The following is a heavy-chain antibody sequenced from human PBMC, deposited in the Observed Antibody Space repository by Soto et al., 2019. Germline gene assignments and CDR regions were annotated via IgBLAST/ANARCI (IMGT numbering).Heavy chain of an antibody. Sequence: ASVKVSCKASGYTSTSYYMHWVRQAPGQGLEWMGIINPSGGSTSYAQKFQGRVTMTRDTSTSTVYMELSSLRSEDTAVYYCARDRLGYCSSTSCIRRAFDIWGQGTMVTVSS. D-gene: IGHD2-2*01. V-gene: IGHV1-46*03. CDR3: ARDRLGYCSSTSCIRRAFDI. CDR1: GYTSTSYY. J-gene: IGHJ3*02. CDR2: INPSGGST.